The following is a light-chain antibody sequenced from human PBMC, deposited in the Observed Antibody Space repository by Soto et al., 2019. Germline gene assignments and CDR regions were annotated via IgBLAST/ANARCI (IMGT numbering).Light chain of an antibody. Sequence: EIVLTQSPGTLSLSPGERVTLSCRASQSVGNNYLGWYQQKPGQAPRLLLFNASRRPTGISDRFSGSGSGTDFTLTISRLEPEDFAMYYCHQYANSPQTFGQGTRLEIK. J-gene: IGKJ5*01. CDR1: QSVGNNY. V-gene: IGKV3-20*01. CDR3: HQYANSPQT. CDR2: NAS.